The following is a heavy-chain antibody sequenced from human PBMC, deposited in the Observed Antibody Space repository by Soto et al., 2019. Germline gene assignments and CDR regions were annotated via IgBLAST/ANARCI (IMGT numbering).Heavy chain of an antibody. CDR1: GGSISSSSYY. D-gene: IGHD2-2*02. CDR3: ASSFTVPAAIGY. J-gene: IGHJ4*02. Sequence: SSETLSLTCTVSGGSISSSSYYWGWIRQPPGKGLEWIGSIYYSGSTYYNPSLKSRVTISVDTSKNQFSLKLSSVTAADTAVYYCASSFTVPAAIGYWGQGTLVTVSS. V-gene: IGHV4-39*01. CDR2: IYYSGST.